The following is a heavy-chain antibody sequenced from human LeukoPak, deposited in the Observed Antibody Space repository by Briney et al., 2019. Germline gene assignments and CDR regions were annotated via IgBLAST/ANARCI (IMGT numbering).Heavy chain of an antibody. CDR1: GGSISSYY. CDR2: IQYSGST. CDR3: ARGLRGYIYGPWDY. Sequence: SETLSLTCTVSGGSISSYYWSWIRQPPGKGLEWIGCIQYSGSTYYNPSLKSRATISVDTSKNLFSLRLNSVTDADTALYSCARGLRGYIYGPWDYWGQGTLVTVSS. J-gene: IGHJ4*02. D-gene: IGHD5-18*01. V-gene: IGHV4-59*01.